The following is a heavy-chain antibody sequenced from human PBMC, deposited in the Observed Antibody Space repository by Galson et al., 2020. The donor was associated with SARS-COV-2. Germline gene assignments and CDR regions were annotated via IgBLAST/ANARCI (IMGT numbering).Heavy chain of an antibody. V-gene: IGHV1-2*02. J-gene: IGHJ4*02. CDR2: INSNSGGT. CDR3: ARGVGSGYYYYFDY. D-gene: IGHD3-3*01. Sequence: ASVKVSCKASGYTFTDYYIHWVRQAPGQGLEWMGWINSNSGGTNYAQKFRGRVTMTRDTSISTAYMEMSRVSSDDTAVYYCARGVGSGYYYYFDYWGQGTLVTVSS. CDR1: GYTFTDYY.